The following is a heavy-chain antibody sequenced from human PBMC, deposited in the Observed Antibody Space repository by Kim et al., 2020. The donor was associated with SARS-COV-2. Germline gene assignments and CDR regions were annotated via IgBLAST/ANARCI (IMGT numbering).Heavy chain of an antibody. CDR2: VNSDGSST. D-gene: IGHD3-16*01. CDR3: ACLSTGYVWHKFDY. CDR1: GFTFSSYW. Sequence: GGSLRLSCVASGFTFSSYWMHWVRQAPGTGLVLVSRVNSDGSSTSYADSAKGRFTISRDNARNKLYLRMHSLRAEATAVYYCACLSTGYVWHKFDYWGEGALVSVSS. V-gene: IGHV3-74*01. J-gene: IGHJ4*02.